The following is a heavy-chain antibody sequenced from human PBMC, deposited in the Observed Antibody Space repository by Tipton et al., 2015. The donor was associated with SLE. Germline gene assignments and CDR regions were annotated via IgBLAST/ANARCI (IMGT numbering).Heavy chain of an antibody. CDR1: GYPFSIYT. CDR2: INTGNGDT. J-gene: IGHJ2*01. V-gene: IGHV1-18*04. D-gene: IGHD6-19*01. Sequence: QVQLVQSGAEVKTPGASVSVSCEASGYPFSIYTITWVRQAPGQGLEWMGCINTGNGDTHYAQNLQGRITMTTDTATSTASIELRSLTSDDTAVYYCARISYTSGWYWSFDLWGRGTLVTVSS. CDR3: ARISYTSGWYWSFDL.